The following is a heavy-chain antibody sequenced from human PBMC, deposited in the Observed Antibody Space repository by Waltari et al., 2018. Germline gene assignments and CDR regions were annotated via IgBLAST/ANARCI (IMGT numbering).Heavy chain of an antibody. CDR3: SKRLEI. CDR2: INEDGGEK. J-gene: IGHJ3*02. Sequence: EVQLVESGGGLVQPGGSLRLSCEASGFSSDWMDWVRQAPGKGLQWGANINEDGGEKYYLGSVKGRFTISRDNAKKLVYLEMNSLRAEDTAIYYCSKRLEIWGRGTMVAVSS. CDR1: GFSSDW. V-gene: IGHV3-7*01.